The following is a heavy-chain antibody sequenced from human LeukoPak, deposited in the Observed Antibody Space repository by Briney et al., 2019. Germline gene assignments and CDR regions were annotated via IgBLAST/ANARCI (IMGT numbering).Heavy chain of an antibody. J-gene: IGHJ5*02. CDR2: IKQDGSEN. CDR1: GFTFSYYW. Sequence: GGSLRLSCAASGFTFSYYWMPWVRQAPGKGLEWVANIKQDGSENFYVDSVKGRFTISRDNARNSLYLQMNSLRAEDTAVYYCARGYCSSNVCYGNWFDPWGQGTLVTVSS. CDR3: ARGYCSSNVCYGNWFDP. V-gene: IGHV3-7*04. D-gene: IGHD2-2*01.